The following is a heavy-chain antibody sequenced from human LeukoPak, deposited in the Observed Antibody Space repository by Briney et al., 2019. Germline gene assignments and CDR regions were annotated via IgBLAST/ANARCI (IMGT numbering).Heavy chain of an antibody. J-gene: IGHJ3*02. CDR1: GFTFNSYW. Sequence: GGSLRLSCVASGFTFNSYWMNWVRQAPGKGLEWVATIKQDGSEKHYGDSVKGRFTISRDNAKNSLYLQMSSPRAEDTAVYYCARDNVASGSFDIWGQGTMVTVSS. CDR2: IKQDGSEK. D-gene: IGHD3-3*02. CDR3: ARDNVASGSFDI. V-gene: IGHV3-7*01.